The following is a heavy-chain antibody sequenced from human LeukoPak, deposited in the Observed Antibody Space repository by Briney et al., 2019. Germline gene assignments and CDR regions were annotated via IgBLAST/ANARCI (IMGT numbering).Heavy chain of an antibody. CDR2: IHGSDSTT. D-gene: IGHD2-15*01. CDR3: AKDLFRWAFDF. Sequence: GGSLGLSCATSGFTFNGNAMSWVRQAPGKGLEWVSAIHGSDSTTHYADSVKGRFTLFRDTSKNTLYLQMNSLRVEDTAIYYCAKDLFRWAFDFWGQGTMVTVSS. J-gene: IGHJ3*01. CDR1: GFTFNGNA. V-gene: IGHV3-23*01.